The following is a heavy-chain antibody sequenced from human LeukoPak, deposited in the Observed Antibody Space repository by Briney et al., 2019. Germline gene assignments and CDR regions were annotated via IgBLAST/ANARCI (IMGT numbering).Heavy chain of an antibody. Sequence: GGSLRLSCAASGFTFSSYEMNWVRQAPGEGLEWVSYISSSGSTIYYADSVKGRFTISRDNAKNSLYLQINSLRADDTAVYYCARERLDIVATSYFDYWGQGTLVTVSS. CDR3: ARERLDIVATSYFDY. V-gene: IGHV3-48*03. D-gene: IGHD5-12*01. CDR1: GFTFSSYE. CDR2: ISSSGSTI. J-gene: IGHJ4*02.